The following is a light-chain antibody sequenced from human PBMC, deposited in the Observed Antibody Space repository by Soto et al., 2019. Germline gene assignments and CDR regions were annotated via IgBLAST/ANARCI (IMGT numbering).Light chain of an antibody. CDR3: QPCNNWTLT. Sequence: EVVMRQSPPTLSVAPGEGATLSCRASPGIGDTLAWYQHKPGQTPRPLIYDTSTMATVVPTRFSGSRSGAGLTLTVNSLQSEDLADYYCQPCNNWTLTFGGGNKVEIK. CDR1: PGIGDT. CDR2: DTS. J-gene: IGKJ4*01. V-gene: IGKV3-15*01.